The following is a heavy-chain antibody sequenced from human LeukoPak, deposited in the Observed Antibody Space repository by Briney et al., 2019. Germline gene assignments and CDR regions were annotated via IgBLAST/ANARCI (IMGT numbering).Heavy chain of an antibody. CDR1: GGSFSGYY. CDR2: INHSGST. Sequence: SETLSPTCAVYGGSFSGYYWSWIRQPPGKGLEWIGEINHSGSTNYNPSLKSRVTISVDTSKNQFSLKLSSVTAADTAVYYCARFSSSWYYFGAFDIWGQGTMVTVSS. D-gene: IGHD6-13*01. CDR3: ARFSSSWYYFGAFDI. V-gene: IGHV4-34*01. J-gene: IGHJ3*02.